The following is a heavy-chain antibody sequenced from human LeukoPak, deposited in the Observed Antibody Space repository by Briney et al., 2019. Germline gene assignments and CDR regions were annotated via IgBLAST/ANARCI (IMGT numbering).Heavy chain of an antibody. V-gene: IGHV3-23*01. CDR3: AKCSGGSCYSPFDY. CDR2: ISGSGGST. J-gene: IGHJ4*02. D-gene: IGHD2-15*01. CDR1: GFTFSSYA. Sequence: GGSLRLSCAASGFTFSSYAISWVRQAPGKGLEWVTAISGSGGSTYYVDSVKGRFTISRDNSKNTMYLQMNSLRAEDTAVYYCAKCSGGSCYSPFDYWGQGTLVTVSS.